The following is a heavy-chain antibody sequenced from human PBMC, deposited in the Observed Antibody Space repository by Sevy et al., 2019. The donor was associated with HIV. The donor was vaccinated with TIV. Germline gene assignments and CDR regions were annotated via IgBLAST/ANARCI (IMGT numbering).Heavy chain of an antibody. J-gene: IGHJ6*02. Sequence: GGSLRLSCVASGLTVGSLSINWVRQAPGKGLEWVSLIYSAGTTFYSDSMKGRFTISEDNSNKTLDLQMNSMRAEDTAIYYGARIKGASSSYAMDVWGQGTTVTVSS. CDR3: ARIKGASSSYAMDV. D-gene: IGHD2-2*01. CDR2: IYSAGTT. CDR1: GLTVGSLS. V-gene: IGHV3-53*01.